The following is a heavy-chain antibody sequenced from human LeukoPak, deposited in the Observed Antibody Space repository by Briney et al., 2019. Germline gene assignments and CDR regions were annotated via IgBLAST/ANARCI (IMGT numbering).Heavy chain of an antibody. D-gene: IGHD1-26*01. CDR3: ATYSGSYHYY. J-gene: IGHJ4*02. Sequence: GASVKVSFKVSGYTLRQLAMHWVRQAPGKGLEWMGGFDPEDGETIYAQKFQGRVTMTEDTSTDAAYMELSSLRSEDTAVYYRATYSGSYHYYWGQGTLVTVSS. CDR2: FDPEDGET. CDR1: GYTLRQLA. V-gene: IGHV1-24*01.